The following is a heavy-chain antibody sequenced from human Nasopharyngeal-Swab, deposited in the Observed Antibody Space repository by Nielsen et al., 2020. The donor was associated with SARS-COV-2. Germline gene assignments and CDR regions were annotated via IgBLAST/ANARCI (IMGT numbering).Heavy chain of an antibody. D-gene: IGHD6-13*01. CDR3: AKDGSSSPTY. CDR2: ISGSGGDT. CDR1: GFSFSTYA. V-gene: IGHV3-23*01. Sequence: GESLKISCAASGFSFSTYAMSWVRQAPGKGLEWVSAISGSGGDTYYADSVKGRFTISRDNSKNTLYLRMNSLGAEDTAVYYCAKDGSSSPTYWGQGTLVTVSS. J-gene: IGHJ4*02.